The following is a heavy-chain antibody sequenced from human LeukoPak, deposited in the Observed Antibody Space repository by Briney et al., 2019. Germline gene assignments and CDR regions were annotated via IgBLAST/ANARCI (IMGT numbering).Heavy chain of an antibody. CDR2: IYHSGST. Sequence: SETLSLTCTVSGGSFSTYYWSWIRQPPGKGLEWIGYIYHSGSTNYNPSLKSRVTISVDTSKNQFSLKLSSVTTADTAVYYCAGLSSLWFGELYYFDYWGQGTLVTVSS. CDR3: AGLSSLWFGELYYFDY. V-gene: IGHV4-59*01. D-gene: IGHD3-10*01. CDR1: GGSFSTYY. J-gene: IGHJ4*02.